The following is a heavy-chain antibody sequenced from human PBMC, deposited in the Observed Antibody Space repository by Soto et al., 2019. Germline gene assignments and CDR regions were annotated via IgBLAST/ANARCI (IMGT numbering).Heavy chain of an antibody. V-gene: IGHV3-30-3*01. D-gene: IGHD3-22*01. CDR2: ISYDGSNK. CDR1: GFTFSSYA. J-gene: IGHJ3*02. Sequence: GGSLRLSCAASGFTFSSYAMHWVRQAPGKGLEWVAVISYDGSNKYYADSVKGRFTISRDNSKNTLYLQMNSLRAEDTAVYYCARAHYYDSSGYYSNFDAFDIWGQGTMVTVSS. CDR3: ARAHYYDSSGYYSNFDAFDI.